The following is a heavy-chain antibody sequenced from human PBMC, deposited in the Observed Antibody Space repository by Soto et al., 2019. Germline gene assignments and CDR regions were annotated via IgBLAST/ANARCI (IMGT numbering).Heavy chain of an antibody. J-gene: IGHJ6*03. Sequence: GASVKVSCKASGGTFSSYAISWVRQAPGQGLEWMGWISANNGTTNYAQKLQGRVTMTTDTSTSTAYMELRSLRSDDTAVYYCARAGYPYYYYMDVWGKGTTVTVSS. V-gene: IGHV1-18*01. D-gene: IGHD5-12*01. CDR2: ISANNGTT. CDR1: GGTFSSYA. CDR3: ARAGYPYYYYMDV.